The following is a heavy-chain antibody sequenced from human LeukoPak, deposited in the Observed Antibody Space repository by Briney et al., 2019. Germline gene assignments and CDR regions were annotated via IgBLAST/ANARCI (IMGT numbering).Heavy chain of an antibody. CDR1: GFTFSSYA. V-gene: IGHV3-30-3*01. J-gene: IGHJ4*02. CDR2: ISYDGSLK. Sequence: QPGGSLRLSCAASGFTFSSYAMHWVRQAPDKGLEWVAIISYDGSLKYYADSVKGRFTISRDNAKNTLYLQMSSLRTEDTAVYYCAREAVGAIYFDYWGQGTLVTVSS. CDR3: AREAVGAIYFDY. D-gene: IGHD1-26*01.